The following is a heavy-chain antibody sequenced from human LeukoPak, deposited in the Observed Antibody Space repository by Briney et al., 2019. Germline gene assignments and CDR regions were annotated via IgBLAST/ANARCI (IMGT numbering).Heavy chain of an antibody. V-gene: IGHV1-18*01. CDR3: ARERDTGYSSSWLDY. CDR2: ISAYNGNT. CDR1: GYTFTSYG. D-gene: IGHD6-13*01. Sequence: ASVKVSCKASGYTFTSYGISWVRQAPGQGLEWMGWISAYNGNTNYAQKLQGRVTMTTDTSTSTAYMEPRSLRSDDTAVYYCARERDTGYSSSWLDYWGQGTLVTVSS. J-gene: IGHJ4*02.